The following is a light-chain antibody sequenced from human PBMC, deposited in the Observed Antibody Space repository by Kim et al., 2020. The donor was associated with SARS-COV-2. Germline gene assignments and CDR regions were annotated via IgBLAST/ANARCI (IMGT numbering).Light chain of an antibody. J-gene: IGLJ2*01. CDR3: QAWDSSTAV. CDR1: NIGSKS. CDR2: YDS. Sequence: SYELTQPPSVSVAPGKTARITCGGNNIGSKSVHWYQQKPGQAPVLVIYYDSKRPSGIPERFSGSNSGNTATLTISGTQAMDEADYYCQAWDSSTAVFGGGTQLTVL. V-gene: IGLV3-21*01.